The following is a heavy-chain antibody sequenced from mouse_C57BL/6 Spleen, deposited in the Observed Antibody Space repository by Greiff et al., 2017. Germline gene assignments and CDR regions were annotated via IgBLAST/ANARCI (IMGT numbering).Heavy chain of an antibody. CDR3: ARFSPWYFDV. CDR2: IDPSDSYT. Sequence: QVQLQQPGAELVMPGASVKLSCKASGYTFTSYWMHWVKQRPGQGLEWIGEIDPSDSYTNYNQKFKGKSTLTVDNASSTAYMQLSSLTSEDSAVYYCARFSPWYFDVWGTGTTVTVSS. CDR1: GYTFTSYW. V-gene: IGHV1-69*01. J-gene: IGHJ1*03.